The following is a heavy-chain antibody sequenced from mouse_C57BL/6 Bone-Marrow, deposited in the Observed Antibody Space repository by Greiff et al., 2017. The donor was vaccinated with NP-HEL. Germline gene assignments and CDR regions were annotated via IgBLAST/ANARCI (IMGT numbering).Heavy chain of an antibody. CDR3: AEDSSGYRAWFAY. CDR1: GHTFTSYG. D-gene: IGHD3-2*02. Sequence: VKLVESGAELARPGASVKLSCKASGHTFTSYGISWVKQRTGQGLEWIGEIYPRSGNTYYNEKFKGKATLTADKSSSTAYMELRSLTSEDSAVYFCAEDSSGYRAWFAYWGQGTLVTVSA. CDR2: IYPRSGNT. J-gene: IGHJ3*01. V-gene: IGHV1-81*01.